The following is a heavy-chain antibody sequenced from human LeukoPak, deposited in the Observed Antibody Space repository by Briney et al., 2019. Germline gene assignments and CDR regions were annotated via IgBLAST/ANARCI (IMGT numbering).Heavy chain of an antibody. Sequence: GGSLILSCAASGFIFSSYAMHWVSQAPGKGLEWVAVVSEDGTTKYYADSVKGRFTISRDNSKNTVYLQMNSLRTEDTSVYYCARGIQPPKYYGSGSDTFDIWGQGTMVTVSS. CDR3: ARGIQPPKYYGSGSDTFDI. CDR2: VSEDGTTK. D-gene: IGHD3-10*01. V-gene: IGHV3-30*04. CDR1: GFIFSSYA. J-gene: IGHJ3*02.